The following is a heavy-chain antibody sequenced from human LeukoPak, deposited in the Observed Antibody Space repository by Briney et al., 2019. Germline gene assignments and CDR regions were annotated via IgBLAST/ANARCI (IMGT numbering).Heavy chain of an antibody. D-gene: IGHD4-17*01. V-gene: IGHV4-39*07. J-gene: IGHJ3*02. CDR1: GGSISSSSYY. Sequence: SETLSLTCTVSGGSISSSSYYWGWIRQPPGKGLEWIGSIYYSGSTYYNPSLKSRVTISVDTSKNQFSLKLSSVTAADTAVYYCARVYGDYKGDAFDIWGQGTMVTVSS. CDR2: IYYSGST. CDR3: ARVYGDYKGDAFDI.